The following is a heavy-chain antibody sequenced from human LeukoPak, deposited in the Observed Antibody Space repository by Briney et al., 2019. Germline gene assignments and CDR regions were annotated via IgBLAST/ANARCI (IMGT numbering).Heavy chain of an antibody. D-gene: IGHD3-22*01. J-gene: IGHJ6*03. V-gene: IGHV4-59*08. CDR1: GGSISSYY. Sequence: SETLSLTCTVSGGSISSYYWSWIRQPPGKGLEWIGYIYYSGSTNYNPSLKSRVTISVDTSKNQFSLKLSSVTAADTAVYYCASKYYYDSSMDVWGKGTTVTVSS. CDR3: ASKYYYDSSMDV. CDR2: IYYSGST.